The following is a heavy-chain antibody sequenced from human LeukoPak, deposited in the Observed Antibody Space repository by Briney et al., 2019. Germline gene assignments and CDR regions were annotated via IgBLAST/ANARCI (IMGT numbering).Heavy chain of an antibody. CDR1: GYTLTDVS. D-gene: IGHD3-9*01. J-gene: IGHJ5*02. V-gene: IGHV1-24*01. Sequence: GASVKVSCKISGYTLTDVSMHWVRQAPGKGLEWTGGFDPEGGETVYAQKFQGRVNMTEDPSADTAYMELRSLSSEDTAVYYCGIGRKFDWLLCHHWGQGTLVTVSS. CDR3: GIGRKFDWLLCHH. CDR2: FDPEGGET.